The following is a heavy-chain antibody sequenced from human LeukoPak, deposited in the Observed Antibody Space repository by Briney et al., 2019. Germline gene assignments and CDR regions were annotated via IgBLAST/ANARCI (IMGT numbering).Heavy chain of an antibody. J-gene: IGHJ4*02. CDR1: GLTFSSYA. Sequence: GGSLRLSCAASGLTFSSYAMSWVRQAPGKGLEWVSAISGSGGSTYYADSVKGRFTISRDNSKNTLYLQMNSLRAEDTAVYYCAKDAQPYCSGGSCYYADYWGQGTLVTVSS. V-gene: IGHV3-23*01. CDR3: AKDAQPYCSGGSCYYADY. CDR2: ISGSGGST. D-gene: IGHD2-15*01.